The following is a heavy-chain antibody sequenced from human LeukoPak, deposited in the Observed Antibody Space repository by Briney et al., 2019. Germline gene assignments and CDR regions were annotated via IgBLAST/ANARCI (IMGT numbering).Heavy chain of an antibody. V-gene: IGHV3-23*01. CDR2: ISGSGGST. CDR1: GFTFNSYG. D-gene: IGHD1-7*01. CDR3: AKEITPVNWNFDGMDV. Sequence: GGSLRLSCAASGFTFNSYGMNWVRQAPGKGLEWVSAISGSGGSTYYADSVKGRFTISRDNSKNTLYLQMNSLRAEDTAVYYCAKEITPVNWNFDGMDVWGQGTTVTVSS. J-gene: IGHJ6*02.